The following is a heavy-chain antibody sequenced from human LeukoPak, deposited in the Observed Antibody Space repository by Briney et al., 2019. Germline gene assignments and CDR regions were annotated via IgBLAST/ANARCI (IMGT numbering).Heavy chain of an antibody. Sequence: PGGSLRLSCAASGFTFSSYWMHWVRQAPGKGLVWVSRINSDGSSTSYADSVKGRFTISRDKAKNTLYLQMNSLRAEDTAVYYCARVNGDYYYYYYMDVWGKGTTVTVSS. CDR2: INSDGSST. V-gene: IGHV3-74*01. J-gene: IGHJ6*03. CDR1: GFTFSSYW. CDR3: ARVNGDYYYYYYMDV. D-gene: IGHD4-17*01.